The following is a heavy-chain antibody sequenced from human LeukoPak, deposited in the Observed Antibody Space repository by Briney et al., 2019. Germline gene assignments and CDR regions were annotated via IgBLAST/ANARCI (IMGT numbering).Heavy chain of an antibody. CDR1: GFTFGNYG. CDR3: ARNNGMDV. CDR2: ISYDGNKK. Sequence: GRSLRLSCAASGFTFGNYGIHWVRQAPGRGLEWVAVISYDGNKKYYADSVKGRFTISRDNSKNTLYLQMNSLRAEDTALYHCARNNGMDVWGQGTTVIVSS. V-gene: IGHV3-30*03. J-gene: IGHJ6*02.